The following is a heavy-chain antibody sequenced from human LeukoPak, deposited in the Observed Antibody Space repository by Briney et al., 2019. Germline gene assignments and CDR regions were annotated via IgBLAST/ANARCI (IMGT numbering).Heavy chain of an antibody. V-gene: IGHV3-30*02. J-gene: IGHJ4*02. CDR2: MRYDGSNK. CDR3: AKDLLGYCSGGSCYSLGY. D-gene: IGHD2-15*01. CDR1: GFTFSSYG. Sequence: GGSLRLSCAASGFTFSSYGMHWVRQAPGKGLEWVAFMRYDGSNKYYADSVKGRFTISRDNSKNTLYLQMNSLRAEDTAVYYCAKDLLGYCSGGSCYSLGYWGQGTLVTVSS.